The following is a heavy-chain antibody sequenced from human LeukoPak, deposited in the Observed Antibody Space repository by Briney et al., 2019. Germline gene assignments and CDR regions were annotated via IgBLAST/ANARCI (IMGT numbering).Heavy chain of an antibody. V-gene: IGHV4-61*05. Sequence: SETLSLTCTVSGGSISSSSYYWGWIRQPPGKGLEWIGYIYYSGSTNYNPSLKSRVTISVDTSKNQFSLKLSSVTAADTAVYYCARLRDSSGYYGDYFDYWGQGTLVTVSS. J-gene: IGHJ4*02. CDR2: IYYSGST. D-gene: IGHD3-22*01. CDR1: GGSISSSSYY. CDR3: ARLRDSSGYYGDYFDY.